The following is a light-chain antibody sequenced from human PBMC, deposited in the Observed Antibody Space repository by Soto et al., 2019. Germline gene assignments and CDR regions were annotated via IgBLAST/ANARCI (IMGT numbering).Light chain of an antibody. Sequence: QAVVTQPPSASGSPGQSVTISCTGTSSDVGGYNFVSWYKQHPGKAPKLMIYEVTKRPSGVPDRFSGSKSGNTASLTVSGLQAEDEADYYCSSYAGSTPWLFGGGTRVTVL. J-gene: IGLJ3*02. CDR2: EVT. CDR3: SSYAGSTPWL. V-gene: IGLV2-8*01. CDR1: SSDVGGYNF.